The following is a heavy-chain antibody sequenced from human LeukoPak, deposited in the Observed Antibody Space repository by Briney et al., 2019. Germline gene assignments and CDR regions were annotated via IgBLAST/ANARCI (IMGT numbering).Heavy chain of an antibody. CDR1: GESFSGYY. CDR2: INQSGDT. V-gene: IGHV4-34*01. CDR3: ARSLSPYYDVTSAYWVWGY. J-gene: IGHJ4*02. Sequence: SETLSLTCAVSGESFSGYYWSWLRQPPGKGLEWIGEINQSGDTNYNPSFESRVSMSVDASKKQFSLQVKSVTAADGAVYYCARSLSPYYDVTSAYWVWGYWGQGTPVSTSS. D-gene: IGHD3-16*01.